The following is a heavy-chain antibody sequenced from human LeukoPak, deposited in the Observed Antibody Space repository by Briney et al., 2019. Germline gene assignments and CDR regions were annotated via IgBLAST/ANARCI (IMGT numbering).Heavy chain of an antibody. CDR2: INLTGRT. Sequence: SETLSLTCAVYGGSFSGYYWSWIRQPPGKALEWIGEINLTGRTNYSPSLKSRVTISLDTSKNQFSLKLNSVTAADTAVYYCARGGGGVIITSYYYYLDVWAKGTTVTVSS. CDR3: ARGGGGVIITSYYYYLDV. J-gene: IGHJ6*03. D-gene: IGHD3-3*01. V-gene: IGHV4-34*01. CDR1: GGSFSGYY.